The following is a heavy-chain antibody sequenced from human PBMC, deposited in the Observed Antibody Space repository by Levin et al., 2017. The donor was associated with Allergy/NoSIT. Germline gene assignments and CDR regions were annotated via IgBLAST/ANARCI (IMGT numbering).Heavy chain of an antibody. CDR2: ISGSGGST. CDR1: GFTFSSYA. D-gene: IGHD6-19*01. CDR3: AKDRKYLSPWPQGQWPYHDFDY. Sequence: LPGGSLRLSCAASGFTFSSYAMSWVRQAPGKGLEWVSAISGSGGSTYYADSVKGRFTISRDNSKNTLYLQMNSLRAEDTAVYYCAKDRKYLSPWPQGQWPYHDFDYWGQGTLVTVSS. V-gene: IGHV3-23*01. J-gene: IGHJ4*02.